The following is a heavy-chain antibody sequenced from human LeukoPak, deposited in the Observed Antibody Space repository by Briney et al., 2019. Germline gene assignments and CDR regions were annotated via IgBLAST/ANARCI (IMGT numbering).Heavy chain of an antibody. CDR1: GFTFSTYG. V-gene: IGHV3-33*01. D-gene: IGHD6-19*01. J-gene: IGHJ4*02. Sequence: GSLRLSCAASGFTFSTYGMHWVRQAPGKGLEWVAVIWFDGSNAYYADSVKGRFTISRDNSKNTLYLQMNSLRAEDTAVYYCRAVAGTGDYWGQGTLVTVSS. CDR3: RAVAGTGDY. CDR2: IWFDGSNA.